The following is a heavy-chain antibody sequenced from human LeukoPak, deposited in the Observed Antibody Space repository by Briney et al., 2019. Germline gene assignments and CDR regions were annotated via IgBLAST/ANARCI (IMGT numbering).Heavy chain of an antibody. CDR2: SYHSGST. V-gene: IGHV4-4*02. CDR1: GGSISSSNW. Sequence: SGTLSLTCAVSGGSISSSNWWSWVRQPPGKGLEWIGGSYHSGSTNYNPSLKRRVTISVDKSKNQVSLKLSPVTAADTAVYYCARGKWLRPPGNYWGQGTLVTVSS. D-gene: IGHD5-12*01. J-gene: IGHJ4*02. CDR3: ARGKWLRPPGNY.